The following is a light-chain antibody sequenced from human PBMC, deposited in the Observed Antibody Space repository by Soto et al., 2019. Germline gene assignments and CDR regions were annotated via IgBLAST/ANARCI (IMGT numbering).Light chain of an antibody. CDR1: QSISTW. J-gene: IGKJ2*02. CDR3: QQYNSSPWT. Sequence: DIQLTQSPSTLSASVGDRVTITCRASQSISTWLAWYQQKPGKAPKLLIYKASSLESGVPSRFSGSGSGTEFTLTIPSLQPDDFATFHCQQYNSSPWTFGQGTKLEIK. V-gene: IGKV1-5*03. CDR2: KAS.